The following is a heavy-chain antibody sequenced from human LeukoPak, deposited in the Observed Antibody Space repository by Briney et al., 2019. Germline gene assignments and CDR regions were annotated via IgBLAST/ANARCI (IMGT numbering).Heavy chain of an antibody. Sequence: ETLSLTCAVYGGSFSGYYWSWVRQAPGKGLEWVSVIYSGGSTYYADSVKGRFTISRDNSKNTLYLQMNSLRAEDTAVYYCERVRHGCLDYWGQGTLVTVSS. V-gene: IGHV3-66*01. CDR2: IYSGGST. J-gene: IGHJ4*02. CDR1: GGSFSGYY. CDR3: ERVRHGCLDY.